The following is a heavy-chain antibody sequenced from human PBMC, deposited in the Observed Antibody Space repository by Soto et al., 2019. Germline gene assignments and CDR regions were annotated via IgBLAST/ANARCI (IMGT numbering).Heavy chain of an antibody. CDR1: GYTFTNYV. Sequence: QVQLVQSVAELKKPVASVKVSCKSSGYTFTNYVISWVRQAPGQGLEWIGWISAYNGNTNYAQMLQGRVTMTTDTSTSTAYMELRILRSDDTAVYYCARAVGASYYFDYWGQVTLVTVSS. D-gene: IGHD1-26*01. J-gene: IGHJ4*02. CDR3: ARAVGASYYFDY. CDR2: ISAYNGNT. V-gene: IGHV1-18*01.